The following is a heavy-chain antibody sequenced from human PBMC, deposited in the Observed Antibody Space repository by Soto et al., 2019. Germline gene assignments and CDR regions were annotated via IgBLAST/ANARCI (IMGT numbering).Heavy chain of an antibody. CDR1: GYSFTSYW. J-gene: IGHJ6*02. V-gene: IGHV5-51*01. CDR2: IYPGDSDT. CDR3: ERHPVEWFGDSNYYGMDG. Sequence: GASPKISCKGSGYSFTSYWIGWVRQMPGKGLEWMGIIYPGDSDTRYSPSLQGQVTISVDKSISTAYLQWSSLKASDTAMYYCERHPVEWFGDSNYYGMDGWCQGTTGTVSS. D-gene: IGHD3-10*01.